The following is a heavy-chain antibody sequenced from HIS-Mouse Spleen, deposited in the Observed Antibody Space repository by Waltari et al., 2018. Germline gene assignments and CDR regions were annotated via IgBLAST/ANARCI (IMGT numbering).Heavy chain of an antibody. CDR3: ASGNIAARPFDY. CDR1: GRSISSSISS. V-gene: IGHV4-39*01. CDR2: IYYSGST. D-gene: IGHD6-6*01. Sequence: QLQLQESGPGLVTPSETLSLTCLVPGRSISSSISSLGWTRQPPGKGLEWIGSIYYSGSTYYNPSLKSRVTISVDTSKNQFSLKLSSVTAADTAVYYCASGNIAARPFDYWGQGTLVTVSS. J-gene: IGHJ4*02.